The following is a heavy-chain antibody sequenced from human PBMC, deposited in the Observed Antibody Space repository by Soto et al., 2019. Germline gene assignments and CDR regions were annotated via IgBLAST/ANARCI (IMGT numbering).Heavy chain of an antibody. CDR1: GGSFSGYY. Sequence: SETLSLTCAVYGGSFSGYYWSWIRQPPGKGLEWIGEINHSGSTNYNPSLKSRVTISVDTSKNQFSLKLSSVTAADTAVYYCARDLTGTYYYDSSGYRYGMDVWGQGTTVTVSS. CDR3: ARDLTGTYYYDSSGYRYGMDV. J-gene: IGHJ6*02. CDR2: INHSGST. V-gene: IGHV4-34*01. D-gene: IGHD3-22*01.